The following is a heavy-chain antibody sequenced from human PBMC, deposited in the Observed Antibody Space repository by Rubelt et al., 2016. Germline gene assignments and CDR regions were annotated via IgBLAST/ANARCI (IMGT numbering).Heavy chain of an antibody. D-gene: IGHD5-12*01. CDR3: ARSAWIPHYFDY. CDR1: GVSITNVNYY. CDR2: IYYSGNT. J-gene: IGHJ4*02. V-gene: IGHV4-39*07. Sequence: QVQLQESGPGLVKPSETLSLTCTVSGVSITNVNYYWGWIRQSPGKGLEYIGSIYYSGNTYDNPSLKSRVTISLDTSKNQISLKVSSVTAADTAVYYCARSAWIPHYFDYWGQGTLVTVSS.